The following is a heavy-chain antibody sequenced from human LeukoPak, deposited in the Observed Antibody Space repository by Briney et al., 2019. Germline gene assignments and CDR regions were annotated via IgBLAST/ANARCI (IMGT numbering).Heavy chain of an antibody. CDR1: GYSFTSYW. J-gene: IGHJ6*02. D-gene: IGHD2-2*02. CDR3: GRQRRTGCSSTSCYKRGYYYYGMDV. V-gene: IGHV5-51*01. CDR2: IYPGDSDT. Sequence: GESLKISCKGSGYSFTSYWIGWVRQMPGKGLEWMGIIYPGDSDTRYSPSFQGQVTISADKSISTAYLQWSSLKASDTAMYYCGRQRRTGCSSTSCYKRGYYYYGMDVWGQGTTVTVSS.